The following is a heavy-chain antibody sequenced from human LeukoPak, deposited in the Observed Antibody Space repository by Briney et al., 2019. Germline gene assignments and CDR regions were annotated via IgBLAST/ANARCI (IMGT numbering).Heavy chain of an antibody. CDR1: GLTVSNNY. CDR3: AKDQDLEWLFFFDY. V-gene: IGHV3-33*06. J-gene: IGHJ4*02. Sequence: PGGSLRLSCAASGLTVSNNYMSWVRQAPGKGLEWVAVIWYDGSNKYYADSVKGRFTISRDNSKNTLYLQMNSLRAEDTAVYYCAKDQDLEWLFFFDYWGQGTLVTVSS. CDR2: IWYDGSNK. D-gene: IGHD3-3*01.